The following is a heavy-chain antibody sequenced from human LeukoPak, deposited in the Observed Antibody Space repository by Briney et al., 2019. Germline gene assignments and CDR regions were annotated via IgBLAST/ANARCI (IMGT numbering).Heavy chain of an antibody. CDR2: ISAYNGNT. J-gene: IGHJ3*02. Sequence: GASVKVSCKASGYTFTSYGISWVRQAPGQGLEWMGWISAYNGNTNYAQKLQGRVTMTTDTSTSTAYMELRSLRSDDTAVYYCARTFASGSYLGAFDIWDQGTMVTVSS. CDR1: GYTFTSYG. V-gene: IGHV1-18*01. CDR3: ARTFASGSYLGAFDI. D-gene: IGHD3-10*01.